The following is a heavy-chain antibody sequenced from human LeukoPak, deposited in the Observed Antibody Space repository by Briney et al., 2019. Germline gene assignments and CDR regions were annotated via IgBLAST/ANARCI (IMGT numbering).Heavy chain of an antibody. D-gene: IGHD2-8*01. CDR1: GYTFTGYY. Sequence: ASVEVSCKASGYTFTGYYIHWVRQAPGQGLEWMGWINPNSGGTNYAQKFQGRVTMTRDTSISTAYMELSRLRSDDTAVYYCARDLYGIVYYFDYWGQGTLVTVSS. J-gene: IGHJ4*02. CDR3: ARDLYGIVYYFDY. V-gene: IGHV1-2*02. CDR2: INPNSGGT.